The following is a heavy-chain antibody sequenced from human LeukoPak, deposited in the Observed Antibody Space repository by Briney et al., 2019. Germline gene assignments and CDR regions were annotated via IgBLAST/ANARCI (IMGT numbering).Heavy chain of an antibody. Sequence: PSETLSLTCAVYGGSFSGYYWSRIRQPPGKGLEWIGEINHSGSTNYNPSLKSRVTISVDTSKNQLSLQLRSMTSADTAVYYCVRGPYGASISKWFDPWGQGTQVIVSP. V-gene: IGHV4-34*01. CDR3: VRGPYGASISKWFDP. D-gene: IGHD4/OR15-4a*01. CDR2: INHSGST. J-gene: IGHJ5*02. CDR1: GGSFSGYY.